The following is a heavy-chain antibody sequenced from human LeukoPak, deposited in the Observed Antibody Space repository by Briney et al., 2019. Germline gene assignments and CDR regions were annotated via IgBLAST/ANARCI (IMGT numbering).Heavy chain of an antibody. CDR2: IIPMLGKP. D-gene: IGHD4-11*01. CDR1: GGTFTTHA. Sequence: SVKVSCKASGGTFTTHAISWVRQAPGQGFEWMGRIIPMLGKPNYGQKSQGRVTITADKFTSTVYMELTSLRSEDTAVYYCARDETVSDDYYGMDVWGQGTTVTVSS. V-gene: IGHV1-69*04. CDR3: ARDETVSDDYYGMDV. J-gene: IGHJ6*02.